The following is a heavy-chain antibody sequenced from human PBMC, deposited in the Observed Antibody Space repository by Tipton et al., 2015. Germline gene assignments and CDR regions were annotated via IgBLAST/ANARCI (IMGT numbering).Heavy chain of an antibody. J-gene: IGHJ3*02. Sequence: LRLSCTVSGGSVSSARYYWSWIRQPPGKGLEWIGCINYSGSTTYNPSLKSRVTISVDTSKNQFSLKLSSVTAADTAVYYCARDPDAFDIWGQGTMVTVSS. CDR2: INYSGST. CDR3: ARDPDAFDI. V-gene: IGHV4-61*01. CDR1: GGSVSSARYY.